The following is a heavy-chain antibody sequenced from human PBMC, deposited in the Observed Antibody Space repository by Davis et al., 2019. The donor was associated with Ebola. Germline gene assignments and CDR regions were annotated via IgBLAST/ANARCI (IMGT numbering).Heavy chain of an antibody. V-gene: IGHV3-30*03. CDR1: GFTFSSYG. Sequence: GESLKISCAASGFTFSSYGMHWVRQAPGKGLEWVAVISYDGSNKYYADSVKGRFTISRDNSKNTLYLQMNSLRAEDTAVYYCATELGGFYYYYGMDVWGQGTTVTVSS. CDR2: ISYDGSNK. D-gene: IGHD3-10*01. CDR3: ATELGGFYYYYGMDV. J-gene: IGHJ6*02.